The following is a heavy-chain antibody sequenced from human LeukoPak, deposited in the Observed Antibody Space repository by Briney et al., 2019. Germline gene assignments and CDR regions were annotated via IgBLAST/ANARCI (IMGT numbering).Heavy chain of an antibody. CDR3: ARDRHKYNYDSGGYPPY. CDR1: GFTFSSYS. CDR2: ISSSSSTI. D-gene: IGHD3-22*01. Sequence: GGSLRLSCAASGFTFSSYSMNWVRQAPGKGLEWVSYISSSSSTIYYADSVKGRFTISRDNAKNSLYLQMNSLGAEDTAVYYCARDRHKYNYDSGGYPPYWGQGTLVTVSS. J-gene: IGHJ4*02. V-gene: IGHV3-48*01.